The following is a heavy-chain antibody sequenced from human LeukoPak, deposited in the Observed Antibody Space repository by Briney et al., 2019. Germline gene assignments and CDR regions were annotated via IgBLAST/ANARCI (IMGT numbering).Heavy chain of an antibody. J-gene: IGHJ4*02. CDR3: AHRLPFIYSSSWYGFDY. Sequence: SGPTLVNPTQTLTLTCTFSGFSLSTSGVGVGWIRQPPGKALEWLALIYWDDDKRYSSFLKSRLTITKDTSKNQVVLTMTNMDPVDTATYYCAHRLPFIYSSSWYGFDYWGQGTLVTVSS. V-gene: IGHV2-5*02. CDR1: GFSLSTSGVG. D-gene: IGHD6-13*01. CDR2: IYWDDDK.